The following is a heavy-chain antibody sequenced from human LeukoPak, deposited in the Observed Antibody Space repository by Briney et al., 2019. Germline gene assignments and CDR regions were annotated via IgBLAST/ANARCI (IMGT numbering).Heavy chain of an antibody. CDR3: ARDRTPGTYSSSWRLFVGDP. CDR1: GYTFTSYG. Sequence: ASVKVSCKASGYTFTSYGISWVRQAPGQGLEWMGWISAYNGNTNYAQKHQGRVTMTTDTSTSTAYMELRSLRSDDTAVYYCARDRTPGTYSSSWRLFVGDPWGQGTLVTVSS. V-gene: IGHV1-18*01. J-gene: IGHJ5*02. D-gene: IGHD6-13*01. CDR2: ISAYNGNT.